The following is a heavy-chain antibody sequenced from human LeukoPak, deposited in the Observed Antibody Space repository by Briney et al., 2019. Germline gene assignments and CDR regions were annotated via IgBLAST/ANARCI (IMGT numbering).Heavy chain of an antibody. Sequence: SETLSLTCTVSGGSISSYYWSWTRQPPGKGLEWIGYIYYSGSTNYNPSLKSRVTISVDTSKNQFSLKLSSVTAADTAVYYCARGYNWNDALFDYWGQGTLVTVSS. CDR2: IYYSGST. V-gene: IGHV4-59*01. D-gene: IGHD1-1*01. J-gene: IGHJ4*02. CDR3: ARGYNWNDALFDY. CDR1: GGSISSYY.